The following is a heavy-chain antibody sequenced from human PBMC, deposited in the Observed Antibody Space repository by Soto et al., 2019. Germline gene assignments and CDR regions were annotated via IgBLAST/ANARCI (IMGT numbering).Heavy chain of an antibody. V-gene: IGHV1-2*02. Sequence: ASVKVSGKASGYTFTDYFIHWVRQAPGQGFEWMGWINPKSRGTTYAQKFQGRVTMTRDTSNSTAYMELRGLRSDDTAIYYCARLTLKAGNWFDPWGQGTLVTVSS. CDR2: INPKSRGT. CDR1: GYTFTDYF. J-gene: IGHJ5*02. CDR3: ARLTLKAGNWFDP.